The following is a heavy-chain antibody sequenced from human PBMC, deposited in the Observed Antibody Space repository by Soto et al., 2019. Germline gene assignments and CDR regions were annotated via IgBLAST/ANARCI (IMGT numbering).Heavy chain of an antibody. V-gene: IGHV1-18*01. CDR2: ISAYNGNT. CDR3: ARVSWESRYCSSTSCYLGNWFDP. CDR1: GYTFTSYG. D-gene: IGHD2-2*01. Sequence: QVQLVQSGAEVKKPGASVRVSCKASGYTFTSYGISWVRQAPGQGLEWMGWISAYNGNTNYAQKLQGRVTMTTDTSTSTAYMELRSLRSDDTAVYYCARVSWESRYCSSTSCYLGNWFDPWGQGTLVTVSS. J-gene: IGHJ5*02.